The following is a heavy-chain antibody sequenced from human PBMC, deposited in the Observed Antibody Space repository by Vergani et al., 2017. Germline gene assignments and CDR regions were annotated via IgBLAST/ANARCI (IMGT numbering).Heavy chain of an antibody. CDR3: AKARDPNCKGGNCYSYYYGLDL. CDR2: ISGSGGNT. Sequence: EVQLLESGGGLVQPGGSLRLSCGASGFTFSSYAMTWVRQAPGKGLEWVSAISGSGGNTFYTDSVKGRFTISRDNSKDTRYLQMNSLRVEDTAIYYCAKARDPNCKGGNCYSYYYGLDLWGQGTTVTVSS. D-gene: IGHD2-15*01. CDR1: GFTFSSYA. J-gene: IGHJ6*02. V-gene: IGHV3-23*01.